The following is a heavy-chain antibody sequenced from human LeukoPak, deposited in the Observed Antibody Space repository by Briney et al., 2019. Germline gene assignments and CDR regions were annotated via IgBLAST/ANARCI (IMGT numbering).Heavy chain of an antibody. D-gene: IGHD3-9*01. CDR2: IYYSGGT. V-gene: IGHV4-59*08. CDR1: GGSISSYY. CDR3: ARLRDGILTGYHFDY. Sequence: SETLSLTCTVSGGSISSYYWSWIRQPPGKGLEWIGYIYYSGGTNYNPSLKSRVTISVDTSKNQFSLRLTSVTAADTAVYYCARLRDGILTGYHFDYWGQGTLVTVSS. J-gene: IGHJ4*02.